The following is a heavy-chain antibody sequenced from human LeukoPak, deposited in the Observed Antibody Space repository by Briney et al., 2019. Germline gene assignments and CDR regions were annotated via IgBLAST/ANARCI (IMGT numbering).Heavy chain of an antibody. V-gene: IGHV3-23*01. CDR3: AKDGGVVPAANDFDY. Sequence: GGSLRLSCAASGFTFSSYEMNWVRQAPGKGLEWVSAISGSGGSTYYADSVKGRFTISRDNSKNTLYLQMNSLRAEDTAVYYCAKDGGVVPAANDFDYWGQGTLVTVSS. J-gene: IGHJ4*02. CDR2: ISGSGGST. D-gene: IGHD2-2*01. CDR1: GFTFSSYE.